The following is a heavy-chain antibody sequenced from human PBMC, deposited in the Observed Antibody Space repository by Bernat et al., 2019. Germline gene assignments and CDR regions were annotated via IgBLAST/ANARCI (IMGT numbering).Heavy chain of an antibody. V-gene: IGHV4-39*07. Sequence: QVQLQESGPGLVKPSETLSLTCTVSAGSISSNNYFWGWIREPPGKGLEWIGSVYSSGSTYYNPSLKGRVTISVDTSKNQFSLKLSSVTAADTAVYYCAGGGPHLAGYFPNWFDPWGQGTLVTVSS. CDR3: AGGGPHLAGYFPNWFDP. CDR1: AGSISSNNYF. J-gene: IGHJ5*02. CDR2: VYSSGST. D-gene: IGHD3-9*01.